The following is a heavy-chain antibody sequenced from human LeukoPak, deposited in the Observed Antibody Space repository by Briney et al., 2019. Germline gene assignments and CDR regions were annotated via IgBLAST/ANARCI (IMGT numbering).Heavy chain of an antibody. Sequence: PGGSLRLSCAASGFTFSSYDMHWVRQAPGKGLEWVAVIWSDGTNKYYADSVKGRFTISRDNSKNTLYLQMNSLTAEDTAVYYCTRSTPGYYYFDYRGQGTLVTVPS. CDR2: IWSDGTNK. D-gene: IGHD3-9*01. V-gene: IGHV3-33*01. CDR1: GFTFSSYD. J-gene: IGHJ4*02. CDR3: TRSTPGYYYFDY.